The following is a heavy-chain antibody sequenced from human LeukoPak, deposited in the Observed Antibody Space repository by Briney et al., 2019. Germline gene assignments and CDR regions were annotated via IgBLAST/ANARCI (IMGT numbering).Heavy chain of an antibody. CDR2: ISSSSSYI. CDR1: GFTFSSYS. D-gene: IGHD5-12*01. J-gene: IGHJ4*02. V-gene: IGHV3-21*01. Sequence: PGGSLRLSCAASGFTFSSYSMNWVRQAPGKGLEWVSSISSSSSYIYYADSVKGRFTISRDNAKNSLYLQMNSLRAEDTAVYYCARGLKVATIPCPFDCWGQGTLVTVS. CDR3: ARGLKVATIPCPFDC.